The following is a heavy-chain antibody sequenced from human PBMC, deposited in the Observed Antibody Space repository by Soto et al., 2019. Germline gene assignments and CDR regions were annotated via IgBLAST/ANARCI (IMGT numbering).Heavy chain of an antibody. D-gene: IGHD3-22*01. CDR1: GGTFSSYA. CDR3: ASCYDSSGYYSRYYYYGMDV. CDR2: IIPIFGTA. V-gene: IGHV1-69*13. J-gene: IGHJ6*02. Sequence: SVKVSCKASGGTFSSYAISWVRQAPGQGLEWMGGIIPIFGTANYAQKFQGRVTITADESTSTAYMELSSLRSEDTAVYYCASCYDSSGYYSRYYYYGMDVWGQGTTVTVSS.